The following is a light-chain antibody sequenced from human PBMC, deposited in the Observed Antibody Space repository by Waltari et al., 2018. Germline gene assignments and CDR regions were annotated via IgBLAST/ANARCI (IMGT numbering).Light chain of an antibody. CDR1: SSDVGGYNY. V-gene: IGLV2-14*01. CDR3: SSYTRNSADVV. J-gene: IGLJ2*01. Sequence: QSALTQPASVSGSPGQSITISCTGTSSDVGGYNYVSWYQLHPGKAPKLLIYEVSDRPSGVSYRCTGSKSGNTASLTISGLQAEDEADYYCSSYTRNSADVVFGGGTKLTVL. CDR2: EVS.